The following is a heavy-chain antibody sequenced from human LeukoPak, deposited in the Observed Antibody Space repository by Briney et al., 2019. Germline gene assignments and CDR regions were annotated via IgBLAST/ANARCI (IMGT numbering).Heavy chain of an antibody. CDR3: ARERVAAAGNWFDP. Sequence: GGSLRLACAASGFTFSSYAMHWVRQAPGKGLEWVAVISYDGSNKYYADSVKGRFTISRDNARKSLYLQMNRLRAEDTAVYYCARERVAAAGNWFDPWGQGTLVTVSS. J-gene: IGHJ5*02. D-gene: IGHD6-13*01. CDR1: GFTFSSYA. V-gene: IGHV3-30*04. CDR2: ISYDGSNK.